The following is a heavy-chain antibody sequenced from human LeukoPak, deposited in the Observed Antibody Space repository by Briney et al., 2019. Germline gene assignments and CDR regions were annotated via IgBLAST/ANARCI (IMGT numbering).Heavy chain of an antibody. CDR1: GGSIRSSSNY. CDR3: ARRGGTSYDY. J-gene: IGHJ4*02. CDR2: IYYSGST. D-gene: IGHD2-15*01. V-gene: IGHV4-39*01. Sequence: SETLSLTCTVSGGSIRSSSNYWGWIRQPPGKGLEWIGNIYYSGSTYYNPSLKSRITISVDTSKNQFSLKLTSVTAADTAVYYCARRGGTSYDYWGQGTLVTVSS.